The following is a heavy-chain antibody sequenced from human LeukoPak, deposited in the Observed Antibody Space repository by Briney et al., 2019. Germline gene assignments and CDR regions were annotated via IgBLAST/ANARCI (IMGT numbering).Heavy chain of an antibody. CDR2: INAGNGNT. Sequence: ASVKVSCKASGYTFTSYAMHWVRQAPGQRLEWMGWINAGNGNTKYSQEFQGRVTITRDTSASTAYMELSSLRSEDMAVYYCARDPTTVVTSYYMDVWGKGTTVTVSS. CDR3: ARDPTTVVTSYYMDV. J-gene: IGHJ6*03. V-gene: IGHV1-3*03. D-gene: IGHD4-23*01. CDR1: GYTFTSYA.